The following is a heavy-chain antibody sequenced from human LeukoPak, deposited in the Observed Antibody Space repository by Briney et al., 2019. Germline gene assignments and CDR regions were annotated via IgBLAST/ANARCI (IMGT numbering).Heavy chain of an antibody. CDR2: ISSSSSYI. D-gene: IGHD6-19*01. Sequence: PGGSLRLSCAASGFTFSSYSMKWVRQAPGKGLEWVSSISSSSSYIYYADSVKGRFTISRDNAKNSLYLQMNSLRAEDTAVYYCAREIAVAGTGYFDYWGQGTLVTVSS. V-gene: IGHV3-21*01. CDR3: AREIAVAGTGYFDY. CDR1: GFTFSSYS. J-gene: IGHJ4*02.